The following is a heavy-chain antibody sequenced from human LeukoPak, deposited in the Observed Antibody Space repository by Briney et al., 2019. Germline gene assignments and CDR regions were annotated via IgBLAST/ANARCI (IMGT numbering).Heavy chain of an antibody. CDR2: IYHSGST. CDR3: ARDSGSSSSYDY. D-gene: IGHD6-6*01. V-gene: IGHV4-34*01. Sequence: SETLSLTCAVYGGSFSGYYWSWIRQPPGKGLEWIGSIYHSGSTYYNPSLKSRVTISVDTSKNQFSLKLSSVTAADTAVYYCARDSGSSSSYDYWGQGTLVTVSS. J-gene: IGHJ4*02. CDR1: GGSFSGYY.